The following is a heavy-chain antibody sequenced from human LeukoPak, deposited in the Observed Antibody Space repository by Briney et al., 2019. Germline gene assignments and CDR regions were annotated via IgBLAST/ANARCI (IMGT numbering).Heavy chain of an antibody. J-gene: IGHJ4*02. V-gene: IGHV4-31*03. CDR3: AREAYDSSGSYFDY. CDR1: GGSISNGGYY. CDR2: IYYSGST. Sequence: SETLSLTCTVSGGSISNGGYYWRWIRQHPGTGLEWIGYIYYSGSTYYNPSLKSRVTISVDTSKNQFSLKLSSVTAADTAVYYCAREAYDSSGSYFDYWGQGTLVTVSS. D-gene: IGHD3-22*01.